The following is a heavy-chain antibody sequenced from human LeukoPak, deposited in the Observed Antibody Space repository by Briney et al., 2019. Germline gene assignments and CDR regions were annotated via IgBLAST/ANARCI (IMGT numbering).Heavy chain of an antibody. CDR3: AREDGYCIGGNCYSYFDS. CDR2: IKKTGSET. V-gene: IGHV3-7*01. Sequence: GGSLRLSCAASKFIFSNYWMSWVRQAPGKGLEWVAYIKKTGSETYYVDSVKGRFTITRDNARNSLFLQMNSLRAEDTPVYYCAREDGYCIGGNCYSYFDSWGQGTLVTVSS. D-gene: IGHD2-15*01. J-gene: IGHJ4*02. CDR1: KFIFSNYW.